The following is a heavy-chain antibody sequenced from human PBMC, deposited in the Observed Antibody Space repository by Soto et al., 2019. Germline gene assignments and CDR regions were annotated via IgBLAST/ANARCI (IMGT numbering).Heavy chain of an antibody. Sequence: PSETLSLTCTVSGGSISSYYWSWIRQPPGKGLEWIGYIYYSGSTNYNPSLKSRVTISVDTSKNQFSLKLSSVTPADTAVYYCARRWGRTFDYWGQGTLVTVSS. V-gene: IGHV4-59*08. CDR1: GGSISSYY. CDR2: IYYSGST. CDR3: ARRWGRTFDY. D-gene: IGHD7-27*01. J-gene: IGHJ4*02.